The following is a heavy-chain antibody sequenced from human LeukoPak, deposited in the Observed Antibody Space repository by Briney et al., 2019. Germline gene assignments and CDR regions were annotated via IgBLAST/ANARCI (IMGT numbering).Heavy chain of an antibody. Sequence: SETLSLTCTVSGGSIVNQYFSWIRQPAGSGPEWLGRLYIGQSTTFKPSTNYNPSLKSRLTISVDTSRNQFSLKLNSVTAADTAVYYCAKSNGYGLIDIWGQGTMVTVSS. CDR1: GGSIVNQY. D-gene: IGHD3-10*01. CDR3: AKSNGYGLIDI. CDR2: LYIGQST. V-gene: IGHV4-4*07. J-gene: IGHJ3*02.